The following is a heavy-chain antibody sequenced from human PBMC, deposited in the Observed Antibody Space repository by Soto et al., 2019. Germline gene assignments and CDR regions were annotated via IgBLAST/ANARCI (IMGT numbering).Heavy chain of an antibody. CDR1: GFTFSSYG. Sequence: GGSLRLSCAASGFTFSSYGMHWVRQTPGKGLEWVAVISYDGSNKYYADSVKGRFTISRDNSKNTLYLQMNSLRAEDTAVYYCAKETRYCSSTSCYWLIYGMDVWGQGTTVTVSS. CDR2: ISYDGSNK. CDR3: AKETRYCSSTSCYWLIYGMDV. V-gene: IGHV3-30*18. D-gene: IGHD2-2*01. J-gene: IGHJ6*02.